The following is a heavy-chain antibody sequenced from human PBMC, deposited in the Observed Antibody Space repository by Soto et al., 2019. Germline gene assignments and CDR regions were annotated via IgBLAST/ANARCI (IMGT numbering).Heavy chain of an antibody. CDR1: GYTFTSYA. D-gene: IGHD3-22*01. J-gene: IGHJ4*02. CDR3: ARGYDSSGYYPLDY. CDR2: INAGNGNT. Sequence: ASVKVSCKASGYTFTSYAMHWVRQAPGQRLEWMGWINAGNGNTKYSQKFQGRVTITRDTSASTAYMELSSLRSEDTAVYYCARGYDSSGYYPLDYWGRGTLVTVSS. V-gene: IGHV1-3*01.